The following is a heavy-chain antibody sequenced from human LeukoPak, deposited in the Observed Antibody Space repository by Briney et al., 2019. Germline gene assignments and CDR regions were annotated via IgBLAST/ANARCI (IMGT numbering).Heavy chain of an antibody. D-gene: IGHD3-22*01. CDR1: GYTLTELS. CDR2: FDPEDGET. CDR3: ATAYYDSSGYYYEALYFDY. Sequence: GASVKVSCKVSGYTLTELSMHWVRQAPGKGLEWMGGFDPEDGETIYAQKFQGRVTMTEDTSTDTAYMELSSLRSEDTAVYYCATAYYDSSGYYYEALYFDYWGQGPLVTVSS. V-gene: IGHV1-24*01. J-gene: IGHJ4*02.